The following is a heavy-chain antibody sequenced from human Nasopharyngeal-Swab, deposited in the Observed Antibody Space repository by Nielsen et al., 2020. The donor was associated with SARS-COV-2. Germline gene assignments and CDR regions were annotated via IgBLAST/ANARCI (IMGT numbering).Heavy chain of an antibody. CDR3: ASRPGPGTAFDL. J-gene: IGHJ5*02. CDR1: GFTFSSYS. V-gene: IGHV3-48*04. CDR2: ISSGSSSI. D-gene: IGHD1-1*01. Sequence: GESLKISCAASGFTFSSYSLNWVRQAPGKGLEWVSYISSGSSSIYYADSVKGRFTISRDNVKNSLYLQMDSLRVEDTAVYYCASRPGPGTAFDLWGQGTLVTVSS.